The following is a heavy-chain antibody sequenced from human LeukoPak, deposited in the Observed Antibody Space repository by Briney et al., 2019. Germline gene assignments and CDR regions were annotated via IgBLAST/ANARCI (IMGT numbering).Heavy chain of an antibody. J-gene: IGHJ4*02. CDR2: INPNSGGT. Sequence: ASVKVSCKASGYTFTGYYMHWMRQAPGQGVAWMGWINPNSGGTNYAQKFQGRVTITRDTSISTAYMELSRVRSDDTAVYYCARGISYCGGDCSDYWGQGTLVTVSS. D-gene: IGHD2-21*02. CDR1: GYTFTGYY. CDR3: ARGISYCGGDCSDY. V-gene: IGHV1-2*02.